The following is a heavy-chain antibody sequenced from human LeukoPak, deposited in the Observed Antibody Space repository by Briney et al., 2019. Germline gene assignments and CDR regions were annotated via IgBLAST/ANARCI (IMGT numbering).Heavy chain of an antibody. D-gene: IGHD5-12*01. CDR3: ARVGSGYDLAVGDYYYYYMDV. J-gene: IGHJ6*03. CDR1: GYTFTSYG. Sequence: ASVEVSCKASGYTFTSYGISWVRQAPGQGLEWMGWISAYNGNTNYAQKLQGRVTMTTDTSTSTAYMELRSLRSDDTAVYYCARVGSGYDLAVGDYYYYYMDVWGKGTTVTVSS. CDR2: ISAYNGNT. V-gene: IGHV1-18*01.